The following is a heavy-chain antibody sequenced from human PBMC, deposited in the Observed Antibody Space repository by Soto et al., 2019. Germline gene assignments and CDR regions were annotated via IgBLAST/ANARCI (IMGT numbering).Heavy chain of an antibody. D-gene: IGHD6-6*01. CDR3: ARAPVEYSRANWFDP. J-gene: IGHJ5*02. CDR1: GYTFPRYD. Sequence: GSVKVSCKASGYTFPRYDIKWVRQAPGQGLEWMGWMNPNSGNTGYAQKFQGRVTMTRNTSISTAYMELSSLRSEDTAVYYCARAPVEYSRANWFDPWGQGTLVTVSS. CDR2: MNPNSGNT. V-gene: IGHV1-8*01.